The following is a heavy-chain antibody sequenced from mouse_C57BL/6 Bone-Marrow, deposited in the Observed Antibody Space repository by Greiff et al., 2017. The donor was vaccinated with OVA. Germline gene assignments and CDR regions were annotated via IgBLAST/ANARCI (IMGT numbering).Heavy chain of an antibody. CDR1: GFSFNTYA. J-gene: IGHJ2*01. V-gene: IGHV10-1*01. CDR2: IRSKSNNYAT. CDR3: VRRGAAFDY. Sequence: EAGGGLVQPKGSLKLSCAASGFSFNTYAMNWVRQAPGKGLEWVARIRSKSNNYATYYADSVKDRFTISRDDSESMLYLQMNNLKTEDTAMYYCVRRGAAFDYWGQGTTLTVSS.